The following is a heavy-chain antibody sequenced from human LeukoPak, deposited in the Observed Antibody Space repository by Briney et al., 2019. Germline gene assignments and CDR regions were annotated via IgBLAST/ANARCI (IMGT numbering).Heavy chain of an antibody. CDR3: AKTMVRGVIITNFDY. CDR2: IYSGGST. V-gene: IGHV3-53*01. Sequence: PGGSLRLSCAASGFTVSSNYMSWVRQAPGKGLEWVSVIYSGGSTYYADSVKGRFTISRDNSKNTLYLQMNSLRAEDTAVYYCAKTMVRGVIITNFDYWGQGTLVTVSS. J-gene: IGHJ4*02. CDR1: GFTVSSNY. D-gene: IGHD3-10*01.